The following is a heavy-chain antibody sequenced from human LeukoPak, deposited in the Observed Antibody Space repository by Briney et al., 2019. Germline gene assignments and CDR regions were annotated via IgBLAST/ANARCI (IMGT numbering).Heavy chain of an antibody. Sequence: ASVKVSCKASGYTFTSYGISWVRQAPGQGLEWMGWISAYNGNTNYAQKLQGRVTMTTDTSTSTAYMELRSLRSDDTAIYYCARDRHYDAATVFHPWGQGTLVTVSS. V-gene: IGHV1-18*01. D-gene: IGHD3-3*01. CDR2: ISAYNGNT. CDR1: GYTFTSYG. J-gene: IGHJ5*02. CDR3: ARDRHYDAATVFHP.